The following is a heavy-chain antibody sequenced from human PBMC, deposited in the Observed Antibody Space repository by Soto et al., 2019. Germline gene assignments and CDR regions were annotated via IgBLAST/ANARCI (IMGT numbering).Heavy chain of an antibody. Sequence: SETLSLTCTVSDGSISSYYWSWIRQPPGKGLEWIGYIYYSGSTNYNPSLKSRVTISVDTSKNQFSLKLSSVTAADTAVYYCARYQGGYSSGWYYYYYGMDVWGQGTTVTVSS. CDR3: ARYQGGYSSGWYYYYYGMDV. CDR2: IYYSGST. D-gene: IGHD6-19*01. V-gene: IGHV4-59*01. CDR1: DGSISSYY. J-gene: IGHJ6*02.